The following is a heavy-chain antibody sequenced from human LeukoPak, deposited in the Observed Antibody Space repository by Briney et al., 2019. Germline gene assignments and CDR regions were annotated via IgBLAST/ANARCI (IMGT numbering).Heavy chain of an antibody. Sequence: ASVKVSCKASGYTFTSYDIDWVRQATGQGLEWMGWMNPNSGNTGYAQKFQGRVTMTRNTSISTAYMELSSLRSEDTVVYYCARGKRSASYFYYWGQGTLVTVSS. J-gene: IGHJ4*02. CDR2: MNPNSGNT. D-gene: IGHD3-10*01. CDR1: GYTFTSYD. CDR3: ARGKRSASYFYY. V-gene: IGHV1-8*01.